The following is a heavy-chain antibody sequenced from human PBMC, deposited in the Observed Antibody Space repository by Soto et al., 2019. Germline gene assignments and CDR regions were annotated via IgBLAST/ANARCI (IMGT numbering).Heavy chain of an antibody. J-gene: IGHJ1*01. V-gene: IGHV1-46*01. Sequence: QVQLVQSGAEVKKPGASVKVACKASGYKFTTYFIHCVRQAPGQGLEWMGMIHPSGDTGYGQKFRGRVNMTIDTSTTTAYMELRNLTSEDKAIYFSVRGYCTTTPCSGDFQHWGQGTLVTVSS. CDR3: VRGYCTTTPCSGDFQH. CDR2: IHPSGDT. CDR1: GYKFTTYF. D-gene: IGHD2-8*01.